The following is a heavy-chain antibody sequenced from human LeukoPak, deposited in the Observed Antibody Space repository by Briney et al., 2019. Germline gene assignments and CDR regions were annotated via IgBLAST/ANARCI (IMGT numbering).Heavy chain of an antibody. CDR1: GFTFSSYA. D-gene: IGHD4-17*01. CDR2: ISGRGDTT. J-gene: IGHJ3*02. CDR3: AKAGTVTTLVNDAFDI. V-gene: IGHV3-23*01. Sequence: GGSLRLSCATSGFTFSSYAMSWVRQAPGKGLEWASGISGRGDTTYYADSVKGRFSISRDNSKNTMYLQINSLRAEDTAVYYCAKAGTVTTLVNDAFDIWGLRTMVIVSS.